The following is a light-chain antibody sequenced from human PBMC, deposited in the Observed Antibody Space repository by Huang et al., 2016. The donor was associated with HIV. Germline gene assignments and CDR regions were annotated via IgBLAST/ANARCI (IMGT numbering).Light chain of an antibody. Sequence: DIQMTQSPSTLSASVVDRVTITCRGSQNINTWLAWYQQKPGKAPILLIYRASSLQIGGPSKVTGSGSGTEFTRTITSLQPDDLGTYYCQQYNTYWYTFGQGTKLEI. CDR1: QNINTW. CDR2: RAS. V-gene: IGKV1-5*03. CDR3: QQYNTYWYT. J-gene: IGKJ2*01.